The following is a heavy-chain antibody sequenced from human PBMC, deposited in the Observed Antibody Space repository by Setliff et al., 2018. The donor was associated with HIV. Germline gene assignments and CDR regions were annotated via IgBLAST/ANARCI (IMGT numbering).Heavy chain of an antibody. V-gene: IGHV4-31*03. J-gene: IGHJ3*01. CDR1: GGLITNDGYY. D-gene: IGHD2-8*01. Sequence: SETLSLTCTVSGGLITNDGYYWTWILQHPEKGLEWIGYLYFNGTTYSNPSLGGRSTMSVGTSKTQFALMLSSVTAAYTSVYYCARDMHANINAHDVWGQGSLVTVSS. CDR2: LYFNGTT. CDR3: ARDMHANINAHDV.